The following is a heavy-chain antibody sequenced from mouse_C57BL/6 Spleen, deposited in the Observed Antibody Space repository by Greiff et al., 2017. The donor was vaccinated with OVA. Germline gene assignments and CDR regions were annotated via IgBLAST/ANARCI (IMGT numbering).Heavy chain of an antibody. CDR2: IHPNSGST. V-gene: IGHV1-64*01. D-gene: IGHD1-1*01. J-gene: IGHJ4*01. Sequence: QVQLKQPGAELVKPGASVKLSCKASGYTFTSYWMHWVKQRPGQGLEWIGMIHPNSGSTNYNEKFKSKATLTVDKSSSTAYMQLSSLTSEDSAVYYCATNYGSSFPMDYWGQGTSVTVSS. CDR3: ATNYGSSFPMDY. CDR1: GYTFTSYW.